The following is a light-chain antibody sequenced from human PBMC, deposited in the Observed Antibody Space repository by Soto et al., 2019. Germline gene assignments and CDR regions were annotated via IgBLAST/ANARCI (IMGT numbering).Light chain of an antibody. CDR3: TSYVGNDIWV. V-gene: IGLV2-8*01. CDR1: SSDVGAYKY. Sequence: QSALTQPPSASGSPGQSVTISCTGTSSDVGAYKYVSWYQQYPGKAPKLMIYEVTKRPSWVPDRFSGSKSGNTASLTVSGLQAEDEADYYCTSYVGNDIWVFGGGTKLTVL. CDR2: EVT. J-gene: IGLJ3*02.